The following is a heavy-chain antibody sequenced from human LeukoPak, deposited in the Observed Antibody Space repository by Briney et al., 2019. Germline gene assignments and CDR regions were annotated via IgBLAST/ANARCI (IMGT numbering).Heavy chain of an antibody. V-gene: IGHV3-23*01. J-gene: IGHJ1*01. CDR1: GFTFTNYA. Sequence: GGSLRLSCAASGFTFTNYAMTWVRQAPGKGLEWVSVISGSGGSTHYADSVKGRFTISRDNSKNTLYLQMNSLRAEDTAVYYCARAVEQLDEYFQHWGQGTLVTVSS. D-gene: IGHD6-6*01. CDR2: ISGSGGST. CDR3: ARAVEQLDEYFQH.